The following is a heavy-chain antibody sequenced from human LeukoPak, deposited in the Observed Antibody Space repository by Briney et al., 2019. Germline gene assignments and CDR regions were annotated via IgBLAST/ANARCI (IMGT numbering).Heavy chain of an antibody. CDR2: ISTDGSAT. V-gene: IGHV3-74*01. CDR3: ARGRPGHYFDY. J-gene: IGHJ4*02. CDR1: GFTFSSSW. Sequence: GGSLRLSCAASGFTFSSSWMHWVRQTPRKGLVWVSYISTDGSATSYADSVKGRFTISRDNAKNTLYLQMNSLRAEDTAVYFCARGRPGHYFDYWGQGTLVTVSS.